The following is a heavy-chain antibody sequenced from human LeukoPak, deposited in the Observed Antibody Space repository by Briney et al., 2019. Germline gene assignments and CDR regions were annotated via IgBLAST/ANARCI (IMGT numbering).Heavy chain of an antibody. Sequence: GGSLRLSCAASGSTFSSYGMSWVRQAPGKGLEWVSAISGSGGSTYYADSVKGRFTISRDNSKNTLYLQMNSLKTEDTAVYYCTTDYYDIYYYMDVWGKGTTVTVSS. J-gene: IGHJ6*03. D-gene: IGHD3-22*01. CDR2: ISGSGGST. CDR3: TTDYYDIYYYMDV. CDR1: GSTFSSYG. V-gene: IGHV3-23*01.